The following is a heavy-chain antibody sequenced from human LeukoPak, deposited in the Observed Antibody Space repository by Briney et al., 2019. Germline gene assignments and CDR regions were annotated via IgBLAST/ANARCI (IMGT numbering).Heavy chain of an antibody. CDR1: GGSISSYY. CDR3: ARAYCGGDCYLLGWFDP. J-gene: IGHJ5*02. Sequence: PSETLSLTCTVSGGSISSYYWSWIRQPPGKGLEWIGYIYYSGSTNYNPSLKSRVTISVDTSKNQFSLKLSSVTAADTAVYYCARAYCGGDCYLLGWFDPWGQGTLVTVSS. D-gene: IGHD2-21*02. CDR2: IYYSGST. V-gene: IGHV4-59*08.